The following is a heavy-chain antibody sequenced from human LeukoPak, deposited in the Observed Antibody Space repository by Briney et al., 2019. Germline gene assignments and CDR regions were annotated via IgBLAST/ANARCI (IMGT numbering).Heavy chain of an antibody. V-gene: IGHV3-23*01. Sequence: GGSLRLSCAASGFTFSSYAMSWVRQAPGKGLEWVSAISGSGGSTYYADSVKGRFTISRDNSKNTLYLQMNSLRAEDTAVYYCAKAAYCGGDCSRYEYFQHWGQGTLVTVSS. CDR1: GFTFSSYA. CDR2: ISGSGGST. CDR3: AKAAYCGGDCSRYEYFQH. D-gene: IGHD2-21*02. J-gene: IGHJ1*01.